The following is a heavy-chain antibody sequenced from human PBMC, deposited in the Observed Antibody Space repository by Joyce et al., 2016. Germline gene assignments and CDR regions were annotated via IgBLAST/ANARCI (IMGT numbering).Heavy chain of an antibody. J-gene: IGHJ3*02. CDR3: PRRGWIPAGRRPGAFDM. CDR2: ISYDGPNK. CDR1: GSTFSGYA. V-gene: IGHV3-30*04. D-gene: IGHD6-6*01. Sequence: QEQLEESGGSVVHPGTSLSLSCTASGSTFSGYAMTWVRQAPGKGLEWVASISYDGPNKFYADSVRGRFTISRDNSNNTLFLQMNGLTIEDAGVYYCPRRGWIPAGRRPGAFDMWGQGTLVTVSS.